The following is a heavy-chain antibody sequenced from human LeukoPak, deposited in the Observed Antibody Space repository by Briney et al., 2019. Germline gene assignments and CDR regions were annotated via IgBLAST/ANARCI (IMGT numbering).Heavy chain of an antibody. CDR2: INPNSGDT. Sequence: ASVKVSCKASGYTFTGYYMHWVRQAPGQGLEWMGWINPNSGDTKYAQKFQGRVTMTRDTSINTAYMELSGLRSDDTAVYYCARDPPNWGAFDIWGQGTMVTVSS. V-gene: IGHV1-2*02. D-gene: IGHD7-27*01. J-gene: IGHJ3*02. CDR1: GYTFTGYY. CDR3: ARDPPNWGAFDI.